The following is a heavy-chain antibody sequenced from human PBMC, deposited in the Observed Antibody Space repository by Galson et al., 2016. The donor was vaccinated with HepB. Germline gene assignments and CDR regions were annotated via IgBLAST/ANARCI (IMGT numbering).Heavy chain of an antibody. CDR2: IYSSGRT. CDR3: MSRSINYGFWSGSHVPDY. CDR1: GGSISSNTHY. V-gene: IGHV4-39*01. Sequence: APLSLTCSVSGGSISSNTHYWGWIRQPPGKGLEWIATIYSSGRTYYNPYLKSRVTISVDTSKNQFSLQLRSLTAADTAVFYCMSRSINYGFWSGSHVPDYWGQGTLVTVSS. D-gene: IGHD3-3*01. J-gene: IGHJ4*02.